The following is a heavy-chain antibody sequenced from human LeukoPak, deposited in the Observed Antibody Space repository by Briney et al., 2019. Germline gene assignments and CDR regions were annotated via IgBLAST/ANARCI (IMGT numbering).Heavy chain of an antibody. CDR2: FDPEDGET. D-gene: IGHD3-22*01. J-gene: IGHJ3*02. CDR3: ATVRSEDYYDSSGCDAFDI. CDR1: GYTLTELS. V-gene: IGHV1-24*01. Sequence: ASVKVSCKVSGYTLTELSMHWVRQAPGEGLEWMGGFDPEDGETIYAQKFQGRVTMTEDTSTDTAYMELSSLRSEDTAVYFCATVRSEDYYDSSGCDAFDIWGQGTMVTVSS.